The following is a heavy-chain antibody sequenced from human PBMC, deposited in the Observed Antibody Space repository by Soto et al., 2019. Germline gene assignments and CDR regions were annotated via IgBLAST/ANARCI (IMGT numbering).Heavy chain of an antibody. V-gene: IGHV4-59*08. D-gene: IGHD5-12*01. CDR3: ARHVRYDLYYYMDV. Sequence: KTSETLSITCTVSGGSISSYYWSWIRQPPGKGLEWIGYIYYSGSTNYNPSLKSRVTISVDTSKNQFSLKLSSVTAADTAVYYCARHVRYDLYYYMDVWGKGTTVTVSS. J-gene: IGHJ6*03. CDR2: IYYSGST. CDR1: GGSISSYY.